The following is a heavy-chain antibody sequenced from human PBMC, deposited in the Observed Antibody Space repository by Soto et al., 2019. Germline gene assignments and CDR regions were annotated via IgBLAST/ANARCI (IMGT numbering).Heavy chain of an antibody. Sequence: ASVKVSCKASGYTFTSYGISWVRQAPGQGLEWMGWISAYNGNTNYAQKLQGRVTMTTDTSTSTAYMELRSLRSDDTAVYYCARDGHHVLRFLEWLPTSNWFDPWGQGTLVTVSS. D-gene: IGHD3-3*01. CDR1: GYTFTSYG. V-gene: IGHV1-18*01. CDR2: ISAYNGNT. J-gene: IGHJ5*02. CDR3: ARDGHHVLRFLEWLPTSNWFDP.